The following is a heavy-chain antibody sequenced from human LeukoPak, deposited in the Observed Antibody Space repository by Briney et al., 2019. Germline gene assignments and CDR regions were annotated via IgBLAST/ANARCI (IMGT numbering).Heavy chain of an antibody. J-gene: IGHJ3*01. CDR3: VRARGCSNCVLTDGFDS. D-gene: IGHD6-13*01. Sequence: GASVKVSCKASGRLFTSYGIAWVRQAPGAGHEWVGWISNFYGDTKVAENLQGRVTLTTDSSTSTAYMVLTNLKFDDTAVYYCVRARGCSNCVLTDGFDSWGQGTKVTVSS. V-gene: IGHV1-18*01. CDR2: ISNFYGDT. CDR1: GRLFTSYG.